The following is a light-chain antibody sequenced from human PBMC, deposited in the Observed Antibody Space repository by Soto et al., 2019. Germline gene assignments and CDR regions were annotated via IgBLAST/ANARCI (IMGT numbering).Light chain of an antibody. J-gene: IGLJ1*01. V-gene: IGLV1-40*01. CDR2: GNV. Sequence: QAVLTQPPSVSGAPGQSVTISCTGSSSNIGAGYDVHWYQQLPGTAPKLLIYGNVNRPSGVPDRFSGSKSGTSASLAITGLQAEDEADYYCQSCDGTLSGYVFGTGTKVTVL. CDR3: QSCDGTLSGYV. CDR1: SSNIGAGYD.